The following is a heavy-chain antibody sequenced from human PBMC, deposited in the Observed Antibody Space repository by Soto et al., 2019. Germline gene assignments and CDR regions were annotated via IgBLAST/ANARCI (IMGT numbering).Heavy chain of an antibody. CDR3: ARDAGWLRSYYYMDV. CDR2: INAGNGNT. CDR1: GYTFTSYA. J-gene: IGHJ6*03. Sequence: ASVKVSCKASGYTFTSYAMHWVRQAPGQRLEWMGWINAGNGNTKYSQKFQGRVTITRDTSASTAYMELSSLRSEDTAVYYCARDAGWLRSYYYMDVWGKGTTVTVSS. D-gene: IGHD5-12*01. V-gene: IGHV1-3*01.